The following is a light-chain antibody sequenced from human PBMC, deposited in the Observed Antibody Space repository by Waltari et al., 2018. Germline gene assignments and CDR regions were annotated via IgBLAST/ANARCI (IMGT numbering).Light chain of an antibody. J-gene: IGKJ4*01. V-gene: IGKV1-9*01. CDR2: AAS. CDR3: QQLNSYPS. Sequence: IKLTQSPSFWPASVGDRVTITCRASQGISSYLAWYQQKPGKAPKLLIYAASTLQSGVPSRFSGSGSGTEFTLTISSLQPEDFATYYCQQLNSYPSFGGGTKVEIK. CDR1: QGISSY.